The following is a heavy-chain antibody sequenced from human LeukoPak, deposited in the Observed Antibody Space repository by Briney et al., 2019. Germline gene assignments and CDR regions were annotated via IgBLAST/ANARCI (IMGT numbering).Heavy chain of an antibody. CDR3: ARYGSGSLLD. Sequence: PSQTLSLTCTVSGGSLSSGSYFWSWIRQPAGKGLEWIGRIHSSGSTNYNPSLKSRVTMSIDTSKNQFSLKLNSVTAADTAVYYCARYGSGSLLDWGQGTLVTVSS. V-gene: IGHV4-61*02. J-gene: IGHJ4*02. D-gene: IGHD3-10*01. CDR1: GGSLSSGSYF. CDR2: IHSSGST.